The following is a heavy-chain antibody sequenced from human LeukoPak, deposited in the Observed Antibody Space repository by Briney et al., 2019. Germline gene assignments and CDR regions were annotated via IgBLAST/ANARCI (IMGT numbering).Heavy chain of an antibody. D-gene: IGHD2-21*01. CDR3: ARAEGGAFDY. J-gene: IGHJ4*02. V-gene: IGHV3-74*03. CDR2: INTDGSST. CDR1: GFTFKIFW. Sequence: RGGSLRLSCAASGFTFKIFWMHWFRQGPGKGLVWVSRINTDGSSTMYADSVKGRFTVSRDNAKNTVYLQMNSLRAEDTAVYYCARAEGGAFDYWGQGNLVTVSS.